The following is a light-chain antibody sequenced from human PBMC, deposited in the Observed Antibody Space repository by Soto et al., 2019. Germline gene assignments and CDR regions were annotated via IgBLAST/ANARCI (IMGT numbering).Light chain of an antibody. Sequence: ETVLTQSPGTLSLSPGERATLSCRASQTIRSNYLAWYRQTPGQAPSLLIYGASKRATGIADMFSGSGSGADFTLIISSLAPEGVALSYCQQPGSPPWTFGQGTKVETK. V-gene: IGKV3-20*01. CDR1: QTIRSNY. J-gene: IGKJ1*01. CDR3: QQPGSPPWT. CDR2: GAS.